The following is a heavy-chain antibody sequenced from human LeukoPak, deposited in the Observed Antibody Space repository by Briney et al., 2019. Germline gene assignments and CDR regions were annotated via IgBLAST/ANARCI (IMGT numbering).Heavy chain of an antibody. Sequence: GGSLRLSCAASGFTFSSYAMSWVRQAPGKGLEWVSAISGSGGSTYYADSVKDRFTISRDNSKNTLYLQMNSLRAEDTAVYYCAIRGYSYGFFDYWGQGTLVTVSS. CDR1: GFTFSSYA. J-gene: IGHJ4*02. CDR2: ISGSGGST. D-gene: IGHD5-18*01. V-gene: IGHV3-23*01. CDR3: AIRGYSYGFFDY.